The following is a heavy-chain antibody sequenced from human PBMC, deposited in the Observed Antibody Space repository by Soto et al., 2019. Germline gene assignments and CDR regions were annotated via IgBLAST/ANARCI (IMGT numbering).Heavy chain of an antibody. V-gene: IGHV3-30*03. CDR2: ISYDGSNK. Sequence: QVQLVESGGGVVQPGRSLRLSCAASGFTFSSYGTFSSYGMHWVRQAPGKGLEWVAVISYDGSNKYYADSVKGRFSISRDNSKNTLYLQMDSLKPDDTAVYYCTVLEGAFDIWRQGTMVTVSS. D-gene: IGHD6-6*01. J-gene: IGHJ3*02. CDR3: TVLEGAFDI. CDR1: GFTFSSYGTFSSYG.